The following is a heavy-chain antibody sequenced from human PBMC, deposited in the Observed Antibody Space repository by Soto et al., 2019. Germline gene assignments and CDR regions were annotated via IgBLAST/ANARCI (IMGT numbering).Heavy chain of an antibody. D-gene: IGHD6-13*01. CDR2: ISSYNGDT. CDR3: ARKIEYSSSWYWFDP. Sequence: GASVKVSCKASGYTFTRSGISWVRQAPGQGPEWMGWISSYNGDTNYAQTFQGRVTMTTDTSTSTAYMELRSLRSDDTAVYYCARKIEYSSSWYWFDPWGQGTLVTVSS. J-gene: IGHJ5*02. CDR1: GYTFTRSG. V-gene: IGHV1-18*01.